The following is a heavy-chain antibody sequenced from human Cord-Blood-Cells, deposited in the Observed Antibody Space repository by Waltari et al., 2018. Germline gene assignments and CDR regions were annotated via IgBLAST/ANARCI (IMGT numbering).Heavy chain of an antibody. CDR3: AREGQSSKGGMDV. Sequence: QVQLQESGPGLVKPSQTLSLTCPVSGGSISSGDYYWSWIRQPPGKGLEWIGYIYYSGRTYYNQSLKSRVTIAVDTSKTQFSLKLSSVTAADTAVYYCAREGQSSKGGMDVWGQGTTVTVSS. V-gene: IGHV4-30-4*01. CDR1: GGSISSGDYY. CDR2: IYYSGRT. J-gene: IGHJ6*02. D-gene: IGHD2-2*01.